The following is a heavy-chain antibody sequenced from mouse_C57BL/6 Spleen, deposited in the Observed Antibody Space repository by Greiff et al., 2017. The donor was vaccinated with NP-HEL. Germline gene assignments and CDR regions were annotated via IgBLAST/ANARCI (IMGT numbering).Heavy chain of an antibody. CDR3: ARGSSFYAMDY. J-gene: IGHJ4*01. CDR1: GYTFTDYY. D-gene: IGHD1-1*01. Sequence: QVQLQQSGAELVRPGASVKLSCKASGYTFTDYYINWVKQRPGQGLEWIARIYPGSGNTYYNEKFKGKATLTAEKSSSTAYMQRSSLTSEDSAVYFCARGSSFYAMDYWGQGTSVTVSS. CDR2: IYPGSGNT. V-gene: IGHV1-76*01.